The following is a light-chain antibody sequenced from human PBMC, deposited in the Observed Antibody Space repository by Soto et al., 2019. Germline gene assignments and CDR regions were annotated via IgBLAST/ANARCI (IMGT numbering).Light chain of an antibody. CDR3: QQYGSHPRT. CDR2: GAS. CDR1: QSVSSSY. J-gene: IGKJ3*01. Sequence: EIVLTQSPGTLSLSPGERATLSCRASQSVSSSYLAWYQQKPGQAPRLLIYGASSRATGIPDRFSGSGSGTDFTLAISRLESEDFAVYYCQQYGSHPRTFGPGTKVDIK. V-gene: IGKV3-20*01.